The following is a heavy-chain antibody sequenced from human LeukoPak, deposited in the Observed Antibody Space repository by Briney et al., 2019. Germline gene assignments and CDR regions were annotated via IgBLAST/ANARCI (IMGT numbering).Heavy chain of an antibody. J-gene: IGHJ4*02. CDR2: VYSSGTT. CDR3: ARELSGSSRD. V-gene: IGHV4-4*07. CDR1: GGSISSYY. D-gene: IGHD1-26*01. Sequence: SETLSLTCTVSGGSISSYYWSWIRQPAGKGLEWIGRVYSSGTTDYNPSLKSRVSMSVDTSRNQFSLNLNSVTAADTAVYYCARELSGSSRDWGQGTLVTVSS.